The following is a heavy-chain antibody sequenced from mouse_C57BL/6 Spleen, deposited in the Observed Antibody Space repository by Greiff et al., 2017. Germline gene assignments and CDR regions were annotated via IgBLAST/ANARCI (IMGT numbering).Heavy chain of an antibody. V-gene: IGHV3-6*01. Sequence: EVQLQESGPGLVKPAESLNLTCSATGYSITSGYYWNWIRQFPGNKLEWMGYISYDGSNNYNPSLKNRITITRDTSKNQFFLKLNSVTTEDTATYYCAGTVYFDYWGQGTTLTVSS. D-gene: IGHD4-1*01. CDR1: GYSITSGYY. J-gene: IGHJ2*01. CDR2: ISYDGSN. CDR3: AGTVYFDY.